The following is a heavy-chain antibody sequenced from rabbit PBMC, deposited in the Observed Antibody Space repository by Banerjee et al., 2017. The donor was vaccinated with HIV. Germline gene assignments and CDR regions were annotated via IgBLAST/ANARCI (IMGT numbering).Heavy chain of an antibody. V-gene: IGHV1S40*01. CDR2: IHAGSSGST. CDR3: ARDSNAGYAGYGYGFSL. D-gene: IGHD6-1*01. CDR1: GIDFSSYY. Sequence: QSLEESGGDLVKPGASLTLTCTASGIDFSSYYMCWVRQAPGKGLEWIACIHAGSSGSTYYASWAKGRFTISKISSTTVTLQMTSLTAADTATYFCARDSNAGYAGYGYGFSLWGPGTLVTVS. J-gene: IGHJ4*01.